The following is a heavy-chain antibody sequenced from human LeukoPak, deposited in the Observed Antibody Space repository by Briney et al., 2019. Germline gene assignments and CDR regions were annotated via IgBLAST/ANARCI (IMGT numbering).Heavy chain of an antibody. CDR1: GYTFTGYY. J-gene: IGHJ4*02. CDR2: INPNSGGT. V-gene: IGHV1-2*06. Sequence: ASVKVSCKASGYTFTGYYIHWVRQAPGQGLEWMGRINPNSGGTNYAQKFQGRVTMTRDTSISTAYMELSRLRSDDTAVYYCARDPNAPYGGYVGYWGQGTLVTVSS. CDR3: ARDPNAPYGGYVGY. D-gene: IGHD5-12*01.